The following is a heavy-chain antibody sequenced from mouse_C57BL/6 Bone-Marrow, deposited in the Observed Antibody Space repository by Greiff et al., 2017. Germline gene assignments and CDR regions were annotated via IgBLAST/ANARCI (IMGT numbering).Heavy chain of an antibody. J-gene: IGHJ1*03. CDR2: IYPGGGYT. CDR1: GYTFTNYW. V-gene: IGHV1-63*01. CDR3: ARGSQTVDWDFDV. Sequence: VQLQQSGAELVRPGTSVKMSCKASGYTFTNYWIGWAKQRPGHGLEWIGDIYPGGGYTNYNEKFKGKATLTADKSSSTAYMQFSSLTSEDSAIYYCARGSQTVDWDFDVWGTGTTVTVSS.